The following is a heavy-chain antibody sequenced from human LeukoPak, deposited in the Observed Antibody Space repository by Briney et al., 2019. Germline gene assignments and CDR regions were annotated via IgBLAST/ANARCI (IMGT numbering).Heavy chain of an antibody. V-gene: IGHV4-34*01. CDR2: INHSGST. CDR1: DGLFRDYY. Sequence: SEALSLTCAVYDGLFRDYYRSWIRQPPGKGLEWIAEINHSGSTNYNPTLKSRVTLSVDWSKNQFSLKVSSVTAADTAVYYCARGQRAGNLAARAFDNWGPGTPVTVSS. CDR3: ARGQRAGNLAARAFDN. J-gene: IGHJ4*02. D-gene: IGHD3-10*01.